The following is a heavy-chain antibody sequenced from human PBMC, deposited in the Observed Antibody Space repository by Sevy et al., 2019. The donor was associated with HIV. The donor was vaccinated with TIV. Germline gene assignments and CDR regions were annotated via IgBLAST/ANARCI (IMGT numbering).Heavy chain of an antibody. D-gene: IGHD3-3*01. CDR1: DFTFNNYN. J-gene: IGHJ6*02. V-gene: IGHV3-21*01. CDR3: ARDKTILEWRHGMDV. CDR2: ISSSSGFI. Sequence: GGSLRLSCAASDFTFNNYNINWVRQAPGKGLEWVSYISSSSGFIYYADSVKGRFTISRDNAKNSLFLQMNSLRAEDRAVDNCARDKTILEWRHGMDVWGQGTTVTVSS.